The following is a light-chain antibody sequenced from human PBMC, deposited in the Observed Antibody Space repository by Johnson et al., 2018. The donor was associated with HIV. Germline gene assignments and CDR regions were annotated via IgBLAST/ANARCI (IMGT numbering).Light chain of an antibody. CDR1: TSNIGSNS. CDR2: DTN. Sequence: QSVLTQPPSVSAAPGQKVTISCSGNTSNIGSNSVAWYQHLPGRAPKLLIYDTNKRPPGIPHQFSGYKSGTSATLGITGLQTGDEADYSCGTWDSSLSFYVFGTGTRVTVL. CDR3: GTWDSSLSFYV. V-gene: IGLV1-51*01. J-gene: IGLJ1*01.